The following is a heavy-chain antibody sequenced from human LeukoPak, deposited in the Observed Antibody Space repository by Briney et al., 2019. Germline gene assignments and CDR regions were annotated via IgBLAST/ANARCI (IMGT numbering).Heavy chain of an antibody. CDR2: ISGSGGST. CDR3: YIAAASADDAFDI. J-gene: IGHJ3*02. V-gene: IGHV3-23*01. CDR1: GFTFSSYA. Sequence: GGSLRLSCAASGFTFSSYAMSWVRQAPGKGLEWVSAISGSGGSTYYADSVKGRFTISRDNSKNTLYLQMNSLRAEDTAVYYSYIAAASADDAFDIWGQGTMVTVSS. D-gene: IGHD6-13*01.